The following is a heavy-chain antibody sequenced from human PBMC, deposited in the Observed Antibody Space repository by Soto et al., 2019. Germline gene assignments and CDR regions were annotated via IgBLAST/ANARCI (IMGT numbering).Heavy chain of an antibody. V-gene: IGHV3-33*01. CDR3: PITPGYFHGLYYYYFGMEV. J-gene: IGHJ6*02. CDR1: GFTFSGYG. Sequence: GGSLRSSLAASGFTFSGYGMPWVRQAPGKVRELVAVIWYDGMNKYYADSVKGRFTISRDNSNNTLYLQMNSLRAEDTAVYYLPITPGYFHGLYYYYFGMEVRGQRATVTVSS. D-gene: IGHD3-9*01. CDR2: IWYDGMNK.